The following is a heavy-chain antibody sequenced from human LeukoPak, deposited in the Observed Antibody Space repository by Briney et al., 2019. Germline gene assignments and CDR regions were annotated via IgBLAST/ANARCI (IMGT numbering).Heavy chain of an antibody. CDR1: GYSFTSYW. J-gene: IGHJ6*02. CDR3: ARYRLVPAASPYYYGMDV. Sequence: GESLKISCKGSGYSFTSYWIGWVRQMPGKGLEWMGIIYPGDSDTRYSPSFQGQVTISADKSISTAYLQWSSLKASDTAMYYCARYRLVPAASPYYYGMDVWGQGATVTVSS. D-gene: IGHD2-2*01. CDR2: IYPGDSDT. V-gene: IGHV5-51*01.